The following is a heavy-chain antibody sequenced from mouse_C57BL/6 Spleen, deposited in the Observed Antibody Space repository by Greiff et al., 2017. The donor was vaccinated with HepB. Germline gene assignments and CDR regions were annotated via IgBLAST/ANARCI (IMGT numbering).Heavy chain of an antibody. CDR1: GFTFSSYA. CDR3: ARDYGSSPLAMDY. J-gene: IGHJ4*01. CDR2: ISDGGSYT. D-gene: IGHD1-1*01. V-gene: IGHV5-4*01. Sequence: EVKLVESGGGLVKPGGSLKLSCAASGFTFSSYAMSWVRQTPEKRLEWVATISDGGSYTYYPDNVKGRFTISRDNAKNNLYLQMSHLKSEDTAMYYCARDYGSSPLAMDYWGQGTSVTVSS.